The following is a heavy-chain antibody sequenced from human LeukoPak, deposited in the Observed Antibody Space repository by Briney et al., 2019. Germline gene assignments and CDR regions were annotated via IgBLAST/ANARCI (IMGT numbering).Heavy chain of an antibody. J-gene: IGHJ4*02. CDR2: ISYDGSNK. Sequence: GGSLRLSCAASGFTFSSYAMHWVRQAPGKGLEWVAVISYDGSNKYYADSVKGRFTIPRDNSKNTLYLQMNSLRAEDTAVYYCARVPRSSGYWDSFDYWGQGTLVTVSS. V-gene: IGHV3-30*01. CDR1: GFTFSSYA. CDR3: ARVPRSSGYWDSFDY. D-gene: IGHD3-22*01.